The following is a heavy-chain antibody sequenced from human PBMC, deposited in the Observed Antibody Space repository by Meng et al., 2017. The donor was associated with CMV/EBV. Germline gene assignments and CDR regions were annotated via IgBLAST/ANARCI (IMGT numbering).Heavy chain of an antibody. CDR3: ARGVGESLGWEMGY. J-gene: IGHJ4*02. CDR1: GFTFSKHW. V-gene: IGHV3-74*01. D-gene: IGHD1-26*01. CDR2: INSDESRT. Sequence: EVQLVESXXGLVQXGGSRRGSXAASGFTFSKHWLHWVRQAPGKGLVWVARINSDESRTSYADSVKGRFTISRDNSKNTLYLQMNSLRAEDTAVYYCARGVGESLGWEMGYWGQGTLFTVSS.